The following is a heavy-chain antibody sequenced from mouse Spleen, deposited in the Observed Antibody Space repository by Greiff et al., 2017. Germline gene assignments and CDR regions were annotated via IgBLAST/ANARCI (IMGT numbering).Heavy chain of an antibody. V-gene: IGHV1-18*01. CDR3: ERGGGDYDVRFAY. CDR1: GYTFTDYN. CDR2: INPNNGGT. J-gene: IGHJ3*01. D-gene: IGHD2-4*01. Sequence: VQLQQSGPELVKPGASVKIPCKASGYTFTDYNMDWVKQSHGKSLEWIGDINPNNGGTIYNQKFKGKATLTVDKSSSTAYMELRSLTSEDTAVYYCERGGGDYDVRFAYWGQGTLVTVSA.